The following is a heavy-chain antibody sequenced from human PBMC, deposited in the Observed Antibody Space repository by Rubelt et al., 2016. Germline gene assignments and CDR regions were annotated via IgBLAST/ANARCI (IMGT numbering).Heavy chain of an antibody. CDR1: GGSISSHY. Sequence: QVQLQESGPGLVKPAETLSLTCTVSGGSISSHYWSWIRQPQGKEMEWIGYILYSGTTNYRSSLKSRVTMSIDTSKKQFSLKLSSVTAADTAVYYCARGRGNQRFDSWGQGTLVSVSS. V-gene: IGHV4-59*11. CDR2: ILYSGTT. CDR3: ARGRGNQRFDS. J-gene: IGHJ4*02. D-gene: IGHD4-23*01.